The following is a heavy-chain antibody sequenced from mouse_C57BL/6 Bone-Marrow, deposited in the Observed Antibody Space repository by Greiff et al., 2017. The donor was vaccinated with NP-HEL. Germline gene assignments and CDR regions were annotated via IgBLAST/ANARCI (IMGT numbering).Heavy chain of an antibody. Sequence: VQLQQSGAELARPGASVKMSCKASGYTFTSYTMHWVKQRPGQGLEWIGYINPSSGYTKYNQKFKDKATLTADKSSSTAYMQLSSLTSEDSAVYYCARGDYDLFDYWGQGTTLTVSS. V-gene: IGHV1-4*01. CDR3: ARGDYDLFDY. J-gene: IGHJ2*01. D-gene: IGHD2-4*01. CDR1: GYTFTSYT. CDR2: INPSSGYT.